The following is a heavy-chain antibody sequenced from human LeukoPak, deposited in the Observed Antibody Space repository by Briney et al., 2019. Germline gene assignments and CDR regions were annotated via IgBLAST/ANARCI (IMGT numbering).Heavy chain of an antibody. CDR3: ARGHYFDSSLGFAY. CDR2: IYYRGST. V-gene: IGHV4-31*03. Sequence: SETLSLTCTVSGGSISSGGYYWSWIRQHPGKGLELIGYIYYRGSTYYNPSLKSRPSISVDTSKSQFSLKLSSVTAADTAVYYCARGHYFDSSLGFAYWGQGTLVTVSS. CDR1: GGSISSGGYY. J-gene: IGHJ4*02. D-gene: IGHD3-22*01.